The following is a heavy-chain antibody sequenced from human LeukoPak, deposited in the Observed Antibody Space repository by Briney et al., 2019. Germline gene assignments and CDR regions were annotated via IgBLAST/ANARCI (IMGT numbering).Heavy chain of an antibody. CDR2: MNPNSGNT. CDR1: GYTFTSYD. V-gene: IGHV1-8*01. Sequence: GASVKVSCKASGYTFTSYDINWVRQATGQGLEWMGWMNPNSGNTGYAQKFQGRVTMTRNTSISTAYMELSSLRSEDTAVYYCARGSAWGGSGWDAFDIWGQGTMVTVSS. CDR3: ARGSAWGGSGWDAFDI. J-gene: IGHJ3*02. D-gene: IGHD3-10*01.